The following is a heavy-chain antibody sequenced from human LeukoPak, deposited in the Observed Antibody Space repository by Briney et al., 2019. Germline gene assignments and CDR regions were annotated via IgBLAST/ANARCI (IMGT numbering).Heavy chain of an antibody. V-gene: IGHV3-33*01. CDR1: GLTFRRYG. CDR2: RWYDGSNK. J-gene: IGHJ4*02. CDR3: ARTVTNHGNFDG. D-gene: IGHD4-17*01. Sequence: GGSRRLSCAASGLTFRRYGLHGVRQVPGRGWEGVAIRWYDGSNKYYADSVKGRFTISRDNSKNTLYLQMNSLRAEDTGVYYCARTVTNHGNFDGWGQGTLVTVSS.